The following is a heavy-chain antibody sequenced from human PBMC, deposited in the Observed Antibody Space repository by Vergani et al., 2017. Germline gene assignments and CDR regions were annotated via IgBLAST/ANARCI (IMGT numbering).Heavy chain of an antibody. CDR2: ISAYNGNT. CDR1: GYTFTSYG. CDR3: ARDSYSSSSSYYYGMDV. J-gene: IGHJ6*02. D-gene: IGHD6-6*01. V-gene: IGHV1-18*04. Sequence: QVQLVQSGAEVKKPGASVKVSCKASGYTFTSYGISWVRQAPGQGLEWMGWISAYNGNTNYAQKLQGRVTMTTDTSTSPAYMELRSLRSDDTAVYYCARDSYSSSSSYYYGMDVWGQGTTVTVSS.